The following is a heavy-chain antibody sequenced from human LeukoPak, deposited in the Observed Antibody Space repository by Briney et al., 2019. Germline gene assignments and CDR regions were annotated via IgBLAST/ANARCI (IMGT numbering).Heavy chain of an antibody. CDR3: ARDHLAAPNAFDI. J-gene: IGHJ3*02. Sequence: PGGSLRLSCAASGFTFSSYSMNWVRQAPGKGLEWVSYISSSSSTIYYADSVKGRFTISRDNAKNSLSLQMNSLRAEDTAVYYCARDHLAAPNAFDIWGQGTMVTVSS. D-gene: IGHD6-25*01. CDR2: ISSSSSTI. V-gene: IGHV3-48*04. CDR1: GFTFSSYS.